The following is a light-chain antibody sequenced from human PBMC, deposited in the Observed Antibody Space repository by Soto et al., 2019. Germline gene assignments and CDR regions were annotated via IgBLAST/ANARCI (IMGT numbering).Light chain of an antibody. Sequence: DIQMTQSPSSLSASVGDRVTITCRASQAMTNELTWYQQKPGKAPKRLIYTASTLQSGVPPRFSGGGSGTEFTLTITGLQSEDFATYYCLQHKSYPWTFGQGTRVDLK. J-gene: IGKJ1*01. CDR3: LQHKSYPWT. V-gene: IGKV1-17*01. CDR1: QAMTNE. CDR2: TAS.